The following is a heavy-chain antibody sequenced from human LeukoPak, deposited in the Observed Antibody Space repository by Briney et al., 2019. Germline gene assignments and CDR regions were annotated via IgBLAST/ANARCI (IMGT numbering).Heavy chain of an antibody. J-gene: IGHJ4*02. CDR1: GGSFSGYY. D-gene: IGHD6-19*01. CDR3: ARVSAGIAVAGGEFDY. V-gene: IGHV4-34*01. CDR2: INHSGST. Sequence: SETLSLTCAVYGGSFSGYYWSWIRQPSGKGLEWIGEINHSGSTNYNPSLKSRVTISVDTSKNQFSLKLSSVTAADTAVYYCARVSAGIAVAGGEFDYWGQGTLVTVSS.